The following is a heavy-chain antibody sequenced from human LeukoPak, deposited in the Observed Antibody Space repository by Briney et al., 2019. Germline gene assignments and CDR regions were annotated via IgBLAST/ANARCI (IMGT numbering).Heavy chain of an antibody. Sequence: SQTLSLTCTVSGVSISTYYWSWVRQPPGQGLEWIAYIHYTGTINYNPPLKSRLSTTVDTSKRQFSMTLSSVTAADTAVYYCARDIYGSGYGFFDVWGQGALVSVSA. D-gene: IGHD3-10*01. V-gene: IGHV4-59*01. CDR3: ARDIYGSGYGFFDV. CDR2: IHYTGTI. J-gene: IGHJ4*02. CDR1: GVSISTYY.